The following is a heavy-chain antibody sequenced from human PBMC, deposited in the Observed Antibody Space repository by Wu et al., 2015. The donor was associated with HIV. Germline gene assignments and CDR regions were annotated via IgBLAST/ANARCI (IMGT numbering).Heavy chain of an antibody. CDR3: ARGGSAAAGQTGYFQY. V-gene: IGHV1-46*01. CDR1: GGSFRSYG. D-gene: IGHD6-13*01. J-gene: IGHJ1*01. CDR2: MNTSGGTS. Sequence: QLVQSGAEVKKSGSSVKVSCKASGGSFRSYGVSWVRQAPGQGLEWMGIMNTSGGTSSLVEKFQGRVTMTRDTSTSTIYMELSSLTSDDLAVYYCARGGSAAAGQTGYFQYWGQGTPVIVSS.